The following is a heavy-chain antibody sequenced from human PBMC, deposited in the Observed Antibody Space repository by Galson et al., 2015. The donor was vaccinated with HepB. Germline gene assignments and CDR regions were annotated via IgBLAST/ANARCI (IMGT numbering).Heavy chain of an antibody. D-gene: IGHD3-10*01. CDR3: ASRQYYFRSGAEQNVSDV. CDR1: GYSFTSFW. CDR2: IDPSDGYS. Sequence: QSGAEVKKPGETLRISCQASGYSFTSFWISWVRQMPGKGLEWMGRIDPSDGYSNYSPSFEGRVTISVDKSITTVYLEWSSVRASDTAIYYCASRQYYFRSGAEQNVSDVWGQGTRVSVSS. V-gene: IGHV5-10-1*01. J-gene: IGHJ4*02.